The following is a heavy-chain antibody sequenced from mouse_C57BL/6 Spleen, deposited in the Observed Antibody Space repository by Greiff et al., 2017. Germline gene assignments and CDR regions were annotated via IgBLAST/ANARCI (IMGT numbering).Heavy chain of an antibody. CDR2: IRSKSNNYAT. V-gene: IGHV10-1*01. Sequence: EVQLVESGGGLVQPKGSLKLSCAASGFSFNTYAMNWVRQAPGKGLEWVARIRSKSNNYATYYADSVKDRFTISRDDSESMLYLQMNNLKTEDTAMYYCVRNYGNLGAMDDWGQGTSVTVAS. CDR1: GFSFNTYA. CDR3: VRNYGNLGAMDD. D-gene: IGHD2-1*01. J-gene: IGHJ4*01.